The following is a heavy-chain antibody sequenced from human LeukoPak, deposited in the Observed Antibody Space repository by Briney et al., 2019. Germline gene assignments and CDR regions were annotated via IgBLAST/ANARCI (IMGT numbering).Heavy chain of an antibody. CDR1: GFTFSSYE. CDR3: AGELGYCRGGDY. Sequence: GGSLTLSCAASGFTFSSYEMNWVRQAPGKGLEWVSYISDSGSTIHYADSVKGRFTISRDNAKNSLYLQMNSLRAEDTAVYYCAGELGYCRGGDYWGQGTLVTVSS. V-gene: IGHV3-48*03. CDR2: ISDSGSTI. D-gene: IGHD2-15*01. J-gene: IGHJ4*02.